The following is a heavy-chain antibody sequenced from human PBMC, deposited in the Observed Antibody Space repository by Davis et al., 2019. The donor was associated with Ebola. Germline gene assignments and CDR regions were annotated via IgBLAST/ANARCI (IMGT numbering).Heavy chain of an antibody. CDR1: GGSISSGSYY. V-gene: IGHV4-31*03. Sequence: MPSETLSLTCTVSGGSISSGSYYWSWIRQPPGKGLEFIGYIYNSGKRYQNPSLKSRVSLSVDTSKNQFSLRLSSVSAADTAVYYCARHQCSSSGCYPIDPWGPGTLVTVSS. J-gene: IGHJ5*02. CDR2: IYNSGKR. CDR3: ARHQCSSSGCYPIDP. D-gene: IGHD2-2*01.